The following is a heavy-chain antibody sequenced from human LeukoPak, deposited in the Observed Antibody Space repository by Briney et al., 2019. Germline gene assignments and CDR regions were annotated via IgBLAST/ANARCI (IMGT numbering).Heavy chain of an antibody. J-gene: IGHJ4*02. CDR1: GFTFSSYA. CDR3: ARGSTPYYDFWSGYIDLDYFDY. D-gene: IGHD3-3*01. Sequence: GRSLRLSCAASGFTFSSYAMHWVRQAPGKGLEWVAVISYDGSNKYYADSVKGRFTISRDNSKNTLYLQMNSLRAEDTAVYYCARGSTPYYDFWSGYIDLDYFDYWGQGTLVTVSS. V-gene: IGHV3-30-3*01. CDR2: ISYDGSNK.